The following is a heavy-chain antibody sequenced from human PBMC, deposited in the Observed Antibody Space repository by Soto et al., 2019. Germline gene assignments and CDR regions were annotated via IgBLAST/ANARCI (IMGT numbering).Heavy chain of an antibody. V-gene: IGHV1-2*04. Sequence: ASVKVSCKASGYTFTGYYMHWVRQAPGQGLEWMGWINPNSGGTNYAQKFQGWVTMTRDTSISTAYMELSRLRSDDTAVYYCARDSKQQLVVGYWFDPWGQGTLVTVSS. J-gene: IGHJ5*02. CDR2: INPNSGGT. CDR1: GYTFTGYY. CDR3: ARDSKQQLVVGYWFDP. D-gene: IGHD6-13*01.